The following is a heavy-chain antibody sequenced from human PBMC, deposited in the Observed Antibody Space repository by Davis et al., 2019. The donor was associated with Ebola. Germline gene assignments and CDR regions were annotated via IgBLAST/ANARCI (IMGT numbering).Heavy chain of an antibody. CDR1: GFALSTSGVG. V-gene: IGHV2-5*01. Sequence: SGPTLVKPTQTLSLTCTFSGFALSTSGVGVGWIRQPPGKALEWLAHIYWNEDKRYSPSLNSRLTITKDTSKNQVVLTMTNMDPVDTATYYCAHRSSGSYNLDYWGQGTLVTVSS. CDR2: IYWNEDK. J-gene: IGHJ4*02. D-gene: IGHD1-26*01. CDR3: AHRSSGSYNLDY.